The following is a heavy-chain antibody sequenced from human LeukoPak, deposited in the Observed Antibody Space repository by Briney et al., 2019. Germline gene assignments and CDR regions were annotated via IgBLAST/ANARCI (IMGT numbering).Heavy chain of an antibody. CDR2: ISAYNGNT. Sequence: GASVKVSCKASGYTFTSYGISWVRQAPGQGLEWMGWISAYNGNTNYAQKLQGRVTMTTETSTSTAYMELRSLRSDDTAVFYCARNQQLYPGAYFDYWGQGTLVTVSS. V-gene: IGHV1-18*01. J-gene: IGHJ4*02. D-gene: IGHD2-2*02. CDR3: ARNQQLYPGAYFDY. CDR1: GYTFTSYG.